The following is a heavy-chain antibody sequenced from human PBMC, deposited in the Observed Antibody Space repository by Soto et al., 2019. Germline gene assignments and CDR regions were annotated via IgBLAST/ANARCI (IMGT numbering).Heavy chain of an antibody. D-gene: IGHD3-10*01. J-gene: IGHJ6*02. V-gene: IGHV1-69*06. CDR2: IIPIFGTA. Sequence: SVKVSCKASGGTFSSYAISWVRQAPGQGLEWMGGIIPIFGTANYAQKFQGRVTITADKSTSTAYMELSSLRSEDTAVYYCAREVPQFALGMDVWGQGTTVTVSS. CDR3: AREVPQFALGMDV. CDR1: GGTFSSYA.